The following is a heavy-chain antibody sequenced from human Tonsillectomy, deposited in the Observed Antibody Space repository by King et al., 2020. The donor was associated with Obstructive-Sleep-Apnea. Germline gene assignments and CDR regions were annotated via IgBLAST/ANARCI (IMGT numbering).Heavy chain of an antibody. J-gene: IGHJ2*01. CDR3: ARVLVAQGDFPL. Sequence: VQLVESGGGVVQPGRSLRLSCAASGFTFSTYAPHWVRQAPGQGLEWVAGISLDGTNKEYADSVKDRFTISRDNSKFTLYLQMNSLRAEDTALYYCARVLVAQGDFPLWGRGTLVTVSS. D-gene: IGHD2-15*01. CDR2: ISLDGTNK. CDR1: GFTFSTYA. V-gene: IGHV3-30-3*01.